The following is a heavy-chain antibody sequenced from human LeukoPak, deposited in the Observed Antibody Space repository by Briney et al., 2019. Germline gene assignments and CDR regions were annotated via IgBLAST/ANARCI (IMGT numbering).Heavy chain of an antibody. J-gene: IGHJ5*02. D-gene: IGHD4-23*01. CDR3: AREEFYGGGGGGAQRWFDP. V-gene: IGHV4-31*03. Sequence: TSETLSLTCTASGGSISSGGYSWSWIRQHPGKGLEWIGYIYYSGSTYYNPSLKSRVTISVDTSKNQFSLKLSSVTAADTAVYYCAREEFYGGGGGGAQRWFDPWGQGTLVTVSS. CDR1: GGSISSGGYS. CDR2: IYYSGST.